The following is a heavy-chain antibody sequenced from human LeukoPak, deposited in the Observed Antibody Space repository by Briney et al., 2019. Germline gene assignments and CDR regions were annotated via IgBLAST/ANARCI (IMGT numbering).Heavy chain of an antibody. J-gene: IGHJ4*02. Sequence: GSLRLSCAASGFTFSIYDMRWVRQATGKGLEWVSSIGTSGDTYYPGSVKGRFTISRENAKNSLYLQMNSLRAGDTAVYYCARGDSMAGFISWGQGTLVTVSS. CDR3: ARGDSMAGFIS. CDR1: GFTFSIYD. D-gene: IGHD5-24*01. CDR2: IGTSGDT. V-gene: IGHV3-13*01.